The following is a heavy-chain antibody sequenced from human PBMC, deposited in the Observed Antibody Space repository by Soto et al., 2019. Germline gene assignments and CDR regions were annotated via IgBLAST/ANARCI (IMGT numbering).Heavy chain of an antibody. D-gene: IGHD2-21*01. CDR1: GDTFSSYA. J-gene: IGHJ6*02. Sequence: QVQLVQSGAELKKTGSSVKVSCRASGDTFSSYAVNWVRQAPGRGLEWMGRIITVLGTTDYAQNFKGRLTITAEKSKKTVYMELSSLSTEDTAVYYCARRRYCGYDCYHKHYYGMDVWGQGTTVTVAS. CDR3: ARRRYCGYDCYHKHYYGMDV. V-gene: IGHV1-69*08. CDR2: IITVLGTT.